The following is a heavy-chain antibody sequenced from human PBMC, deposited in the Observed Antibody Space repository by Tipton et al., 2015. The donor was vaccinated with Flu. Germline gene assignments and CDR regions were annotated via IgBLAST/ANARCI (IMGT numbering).Heavy chain of an antibody. Sequence: TLSHTCAVSGYSISTGYYWGWIRQPPGKGLEWIGSIHHSGSTYYNPSLKSRVTISVDTSKNQFSLKLSSVTAADTAVYYCARQLSVGATSGFDYWGQGTLVTVSS. J-gene: IGHJ4*02. CDR2: IHHSGST. CDR3: ARQLSVGATSGFDY. D-gene: IGHD1-26*01. V-gene: IGHV4-38-2*01. CDR1: GYSISTGYY.